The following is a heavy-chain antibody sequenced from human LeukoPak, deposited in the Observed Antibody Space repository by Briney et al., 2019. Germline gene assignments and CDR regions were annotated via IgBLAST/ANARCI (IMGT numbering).Heavy chain of an antibody. Sequence: ASVKVSCKASGYTFTSYDTNWVRQATGQGLEWMGWMNPNSGNTGYAQKFQGRVTMTRNTSISTAYMELSSLRSEDTAVYYCARDLSSVVVAGYYYYYYGMDVWGQGTTVTVSS. J-gene: IGHJ6*02. CDR2: MNPNSGNT. CDR1: GYTFTSYD. D-gene: IGHD2-15*01. V-gene: IGHV1-8*01. CDR3: ARDLSSVVVAGYYYYYYGMDV.